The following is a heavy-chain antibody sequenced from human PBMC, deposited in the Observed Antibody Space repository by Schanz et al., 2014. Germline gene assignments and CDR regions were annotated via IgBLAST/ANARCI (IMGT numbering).Heavy chain of an antibody. Sequence: QVQLVESGGDVVQPGRSLRLSCAASGFTFSSYGMHWVRQAPGKGLEWVAVIWYDGNNKYYADSVKGRFTISRDNSKNILYKKMNSLRAEDQALYYCAKDPHKDYGGKPQTFDIWGQGTMVTVSS. CDR2: IWYDGNNK. CDR1: GFTFSSYG. J-gene: IGHJ3*02. V-gene: IGHV3-33*06. D-gene: IGHD4-17*01. CDR3: AKDPHKDYGGKPQTFDI.